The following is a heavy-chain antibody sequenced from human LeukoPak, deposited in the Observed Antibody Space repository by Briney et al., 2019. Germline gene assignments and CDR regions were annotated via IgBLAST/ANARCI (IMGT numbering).Heavy chain of an antibody. CDR3: ARVPRKRYYFGWGNTVSTHDVLDI. D-gene: IGHD3-10*01. Sequence: LETLSLTCTVSGGSISSYYWSWIRQPPGKGLEWIGYIYYSGSTNYNPSLKSRVTISVDTSKNQFSLKLSSVTAAETAGYYWARVPRKRYYFGWGNTVSTHDVLDIWGKGKMVTVSS. V-gene: IGHV4-59*01. CDR2: IYYSGST. J-gene: IGHJ3*02. CDR1: GGSISSYY.